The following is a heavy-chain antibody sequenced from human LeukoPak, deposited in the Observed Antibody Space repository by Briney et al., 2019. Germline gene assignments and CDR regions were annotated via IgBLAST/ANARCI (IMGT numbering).Heavy chain of an antibody. D-gene: IGHD3-9*01. CDR1: GGSISSSSYY. Sequence: PSETLSLTCTVSGGSISSSSYYWGWIRQPPGKGLEWIGSIYYSGSTYYNPSLKSRVTISVDTSKNQFSLKLSSVTAADTAVYYCARGRGHYDILTGYRNDYYFDYWGQGTLVTVSS. CDR3: ARGRGHYDILTGYRNDYYFDY. J-gene: IGHJ4*02. CDR2: IYYSGST. V-gene: IGHV4-39*07.